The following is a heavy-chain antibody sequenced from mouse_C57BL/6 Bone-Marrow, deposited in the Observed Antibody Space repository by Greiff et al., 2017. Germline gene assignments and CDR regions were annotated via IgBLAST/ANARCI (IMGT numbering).Heavy chain of an antibody. D-gene: IGHD2-1*01. CDR1: GFSLTSYG. V-gene: IGHV2-2*01. CDR2: IWSGGST. CDR3: ARNGVYWVWFAY. Sequence: VQLQQSGPGLVQPSQSLSITCPVSGFSLTSYGVHWVRQSPGKGLEWLGVIWSGGSTDYNAAFISRLSISKDNSKSQVFFKMNSLQADDTAIYYCARNGVYWVWFAYWGQGTLVTVSA. J-gene: IGHJ3*01.